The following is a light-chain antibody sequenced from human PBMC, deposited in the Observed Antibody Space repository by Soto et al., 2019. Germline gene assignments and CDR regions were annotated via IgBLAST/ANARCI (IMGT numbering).Light chain of an antibody. CDR3: QQYGSSQYT. CDR2: GAS. J-gene: IGKJ2*01. Sequence: EIVLTQSPGTLSLSPGERATLSCRASQSVNNNYLAWYQQKPGQDPRVLIYGASSRATGIPDRFSGSGSGTDFTLTISRLEPEDFAVYYCQQYGSSQYTFGQGTKLEIK. CDR1: QSVNNNY. V-gene: IGKV3-20*01.